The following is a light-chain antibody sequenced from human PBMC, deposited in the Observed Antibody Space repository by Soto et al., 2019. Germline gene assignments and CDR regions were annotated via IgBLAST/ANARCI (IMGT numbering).Light chain of an antibody. J-gene: IGKJ1*01. CDR1: QSMSSY. V-gene: IGKV1-5*03. CDR3: QQYRTYSSWT. Sequence: DIQMTQSPSTLSAYVGDRVTITCRASQSMSSYLAWYQQKPGKAPKLLIYKASTLESGVPSRFSGNGSGTDFTLTISSLQPDDLATYYCQQYRTYSSWTFGQGTKGEIK. CDR2: KAS.